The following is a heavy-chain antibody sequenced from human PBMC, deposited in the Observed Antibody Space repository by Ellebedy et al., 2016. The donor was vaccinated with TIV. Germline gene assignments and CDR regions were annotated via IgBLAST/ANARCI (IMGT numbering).Heavy chain of an antibody. D-gene: IGHD3-10*01. Sequence: MPSETLSLTCTVSGGSISSYYWSWIRQPAGKGLEWIGRIYTSGSTNYNPSLKSRVTMSVDTSKNQFSLKLSSVTAADTAVYYCARDLPSYPMRGWFDPWGQGTLVTVSS. V-gene: IGHV4-4*07. CDR2: IYTSGST. CDR1: GGSISSYY. CDR3: ARDLPSYPMRGWFDP. J-gene: IGHJ5*02.